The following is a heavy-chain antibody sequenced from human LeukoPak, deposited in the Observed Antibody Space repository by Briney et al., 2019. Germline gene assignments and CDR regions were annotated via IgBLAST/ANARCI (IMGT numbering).Heavy chain of an antibody. CDR2: IYYSGST. Sequence: SETLSLTCTVSGGSISSSSYHWGWIRQPPGKGLEWIGSIYYSGSTYYNPSLKSRVTISVDTSKNQFSLKLSSVTAADTAVYYCARHIAIPGLRGFDYWGQGTLVTVSS. D-gene: IGHD6-13*01. J-gene: IGHJ4*02. CDR1: GGSISSSSYH. V-gene: IGHV4-39*07. CDR3: ARHIAIPGLRGFDY.